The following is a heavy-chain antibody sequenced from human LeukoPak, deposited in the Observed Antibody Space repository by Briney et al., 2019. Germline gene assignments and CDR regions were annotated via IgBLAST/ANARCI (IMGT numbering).Heavy chain of an antibody. CDR3: AKESASFHTSGASFDY. V-gene: IGHV3-30*02. D-gene: IGHD3-10*01. CDR1: GFTFSNHG. J-gene: IGHJ4*02. CDR2: IKHDESKI. Sequence: PGGSLRLSCAASGFTFSNHGMHWVRQAPGKGLEWVAFIKHDESKIHYADSVKGRFTVSRDTAKNTLYLQMNSQGVEDTAVYFCAKESASFHTSGASFDYWGQGTLVTVSS.